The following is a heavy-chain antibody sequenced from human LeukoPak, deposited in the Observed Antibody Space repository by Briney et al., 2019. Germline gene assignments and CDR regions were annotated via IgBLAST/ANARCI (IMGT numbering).Heavy chain of an antibody. CDR1: GGSISSYY. Sequence: KASETLSLTCTVSGGSISSYYWSWIRQPAGKGLEWIGRIYSTGSTNYNPSLKSRVTMSADTSKNQFSLRLRSVTAADTAVYYCARQIASAGTAGFDFWGQGALVTVSS. CDR2: IYSTGST. D-gene: IGHD6-13*01. CDR3: ARQIASAGTAGFDF. J-gene: IGHJ4*02. V-gene: IGHV4-4*07.